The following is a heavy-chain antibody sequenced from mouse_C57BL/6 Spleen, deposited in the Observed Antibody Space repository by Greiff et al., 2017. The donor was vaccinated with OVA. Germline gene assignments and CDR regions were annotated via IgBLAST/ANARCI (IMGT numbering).Heavy chain of an antibody. D-gene: IGHD2-4*01. Sequence: EVQLVESGPELVKPGASVKIPCKASGYTFTDYNMDWVKQSHGKSLEWIGDINPNNGGTIYNQKFKGKATLTVDKSSSTAYMELRSLTSEDTAVYYCALDYDWFAYWGQGTLVTVSA. J-gene: IGHJ3*01. CDR2: INPNNGGT. CDR1: GYTFTDYN. V-gene: IGHV1-18*01. CDR3: ALDYDWFAY.